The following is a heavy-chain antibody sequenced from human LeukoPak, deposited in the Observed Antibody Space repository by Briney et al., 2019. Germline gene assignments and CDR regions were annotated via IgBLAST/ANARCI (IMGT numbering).Heavy chain of an antibody. D-gene: IGHD2-8*01. CDR1: GFTFSSYA. V-gene: IGHV3-23*01. CDR2: ISGSGGST. CDR3: AKDRSCTNDIRHGDFDY. J-gene: IGHJ4*02. Sequence: GGSLRLSCAASGFTFSSYAVSWVRQAPGKGLEWVSSISGSGGSTYSADSVKGRFTISRDNSKNTLYLQMNSLRAEDTALYYCAKDRSCTNDIRHGDFDYWGQGTLVTVSS.